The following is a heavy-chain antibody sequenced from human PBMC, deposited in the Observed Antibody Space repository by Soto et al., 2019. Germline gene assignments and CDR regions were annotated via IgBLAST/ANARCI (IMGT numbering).Heavy chain of an antibody. CDR1: GGSISSSSYY. CDR3: ARLIQQYSGYDLWEDPLDV. D-gene: IGHD5-12*01. J-gene: IGHJ6*04. CDR2: IYYSGST. Sequence: TSETLSLTCTVSGGSISSSSYYWGWIRQPPGKGLEWIGSIYYSGSTYYNPSLKSRVTISVDTSKNQFSLKLSSVTAADTAVYYCARLIQQYSGYDLWEDPLDVWGKGTTVTVSS. V-gene: IGHV4-39*01.